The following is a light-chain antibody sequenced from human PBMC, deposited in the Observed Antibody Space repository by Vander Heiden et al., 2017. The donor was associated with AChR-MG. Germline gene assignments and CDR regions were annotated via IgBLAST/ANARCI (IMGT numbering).Light chain of an antibody. CDR1: KLGGKY. Sequence: SYAMTQPPSVSVYPGQTASITCSGHKLGGKYACWYLQRTGQSPVLVLYHDNKRPSGVPERFSGSKSANTATLTISGTQAIDEADYYCQVWDSGSASVVFGGGTKLTVL. CDR2: HDN. J-gene: IGLJ2*01. CDR3: QVWDSGSASVV. V-gene: IGLV3-1*01.